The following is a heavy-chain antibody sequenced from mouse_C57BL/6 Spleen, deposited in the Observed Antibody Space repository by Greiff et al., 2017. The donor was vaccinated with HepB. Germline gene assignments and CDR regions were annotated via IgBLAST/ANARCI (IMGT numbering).Heavy chain of an antibody. CDR1: GFNIKNTY. D-gene: IGHD2-4*01. CDR2: IDPANGNT. CDR3: ARSEDYDYDDAMDY. Sequence: EVQGVESVAELVRPGASVKLSCTASGFNIKNTYMHWVKQRPEQGLEWIGRIDPANGNTKYAPKFQGKATITADTSSNTAYLQLSSLTSEDTAIYYCARSEDYDYDDAMDYWGQGTSVTVSS. V-gene: IGHV14-3*01. J-gene: IGHJ4*01.